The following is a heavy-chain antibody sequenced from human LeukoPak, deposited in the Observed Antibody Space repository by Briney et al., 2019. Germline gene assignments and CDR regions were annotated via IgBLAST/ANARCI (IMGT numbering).Heavy chain of an antibody. CDR1: GGTFSSSA. Sequence: GASVKVSCKTSGGTFSSSAITWVRQAPGQGLEWMGRIIHVLNITTYAQKFQGSVTITADTSTSTVYMELSSLRSEETAVYYCARDQGLTAPPPYGLDVWGQGTTVIVSS. D-gene: IGHD5-18*01. J-gene: IGHJ6*02. V-gene: IGHV1-69*04. CDR3: ARDQGLTAPPPYGLDV. CDR2: IIHVLNIT.